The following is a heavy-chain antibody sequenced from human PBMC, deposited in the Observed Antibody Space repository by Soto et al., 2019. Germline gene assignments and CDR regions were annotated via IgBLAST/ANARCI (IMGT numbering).Heavy chain of an antibody. V-gene: IGHV3-33*01. Sequence: PGGSLRLSCAASGFTFSSYGMHWVRQAPGKGLEWVAVIWYDGSNKYYADSVKGRFTISRDNSKNTLYLQMNSLRAEDTAVYYCARGPLCGGDCYPTYYYYGMDVWGQGTTATVSS. CDR1: GFTFSSYG. CDR3: ARGPLCGGDCYPTYYYYGMDV. CDR2: IWYDGSNK. D-gene: IGHD2-21*02. J-gene: IGHJ6*02.